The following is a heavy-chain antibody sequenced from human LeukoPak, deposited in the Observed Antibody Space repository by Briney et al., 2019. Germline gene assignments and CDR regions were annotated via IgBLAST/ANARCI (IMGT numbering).Heavy chain of an antibody. D-gene: IGHD3-22*01. CDR2: IYHSGST. Sequence: SETLSLTCTVSGGSISSYYWSWIRQPPGKGLEWIGSIYHSGSTYYNPSLKSRVTISVDTSKNQFSLKLSSVTAADTAVYYCARAKRRYYDSSGYHAEYFQHWGQGTLVTVSS. CDR3: ARAKRRYYDSSGYHAEYFQH. J-gene: IGHJ1*01. CDR1: GGSISSYY. V-gene: IGHV4-59*12.